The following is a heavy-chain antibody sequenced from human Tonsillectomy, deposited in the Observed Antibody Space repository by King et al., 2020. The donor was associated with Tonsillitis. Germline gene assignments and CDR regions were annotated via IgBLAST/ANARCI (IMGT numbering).Heavy chain of an antibody. CDR2: IYPADSDT. J-gene: IGHJ3*02. CDR3: ARTWYSSGQYDAFDI. D-gene: IGHD6-25*01. V-gene: IGHV5-51*01. CDR1: GYSFTSYW. Sequence: QLVQSGAEVKKPGASLKISCKGSGYSFTSYWIGWVRQMPGKGPAWLGLIYPADSDTRYSPSFQGQVTISADKSISTAYLPRSSLKASDTAMYYCARTWYSSGQYDAFDIWGQGTMVTVSS.